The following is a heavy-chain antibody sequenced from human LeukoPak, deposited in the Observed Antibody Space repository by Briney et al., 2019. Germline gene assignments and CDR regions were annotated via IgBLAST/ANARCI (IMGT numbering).Heavy chain of an antibody. CDR2: ISYDGSNK. Sequence: GGSLRLSCAASGFTFSSYAMHWVRRAPGKGLEWVAVISYDGSNKYYADSVKGRFTISRDNSKNTLYLQMNSLRAEDTAVYYCAREIAAAGTWFDYWGQGTLVTVSS. V-gene: IGHV3-30-3*01. J-gene: IGHJ4*02. CDR3: AREIAAAGTWFDY. D-gene: IGHD6-13*01. CDR1: GFTFSSYA.